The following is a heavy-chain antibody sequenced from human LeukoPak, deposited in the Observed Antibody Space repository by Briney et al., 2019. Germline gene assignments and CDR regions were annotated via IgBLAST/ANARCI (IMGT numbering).Heavy chain of an antibody. CDR1: GGSISSSTFY. V-gene: IGHV4-39*07. CDR2: IYYSGST. D-gene: IGHD6-13*01. CDR3: ARRARLYSSSWLNWFDP. J-gene: IGHJ5*02. Sequence: SETLSLTCTVSGGSISSSTFYWGWIRQPPGKGLEWIGTIYYSGSTFYNPSLKSRVTVSVDTSKNQFSLKLSSVTAADTAVYYCARRARLYSSSWLNWFDPWGQGTLVTVSS.